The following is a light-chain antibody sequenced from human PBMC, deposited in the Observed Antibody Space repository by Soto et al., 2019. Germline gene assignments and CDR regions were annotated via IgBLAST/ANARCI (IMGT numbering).Light chain of an antibody. CDR1: QSISSW. Sequence: PSTLFLSVKKKNTITCRASQSISSWLAWYQQKPGKAPKLLIYKASSLESGVPSRFSGSGSGTEFTLTISSLQFFFFATATTQMYT. CDR2: KAS. CDR3: QMYT. J-gene: IGKJ2*01. V-gene: IGKV1-5*03.